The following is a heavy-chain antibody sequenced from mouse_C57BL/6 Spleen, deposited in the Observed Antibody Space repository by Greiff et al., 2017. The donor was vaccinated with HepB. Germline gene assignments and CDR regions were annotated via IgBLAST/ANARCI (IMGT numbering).Heavy chain of an antibody. V-gene: IGHV1-82*01. CDR1: GYAFSSSW. CDR3: AREERVYDGYYVFAY. CDR2: IYPGDGDT. D-gene: IGHD2-3*01. J-gene: IGHJ3*01. Sequence: QVQLKDSGPELVKPGASVKISCKASGYAFSSSWMNWVKQRPGKGLEWIGRIYPGDGDTNYNGKFKGKATLTADKSSSTAYMQLSSLTSEDSAVYFCAREERVYDGYYVFAYWGQGTLVTVSA.